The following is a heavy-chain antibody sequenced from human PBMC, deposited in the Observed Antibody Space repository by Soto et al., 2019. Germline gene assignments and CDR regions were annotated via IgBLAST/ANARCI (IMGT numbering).Heavy chain of an antibody. CDR3: ARTPFLYGDYVGWFDP. D-gene: IGHD4-17*01. CDR2: ISSSGSTI. Sequence: LRLSCAASGFTFSSYEMNWVRQAPGKGLEWVSYISSSGSTIYYADSVKGRFTISRDNAKNSLYLQMNSLRAEDTAVYYCARTPFLYGDYVGWFDPWGQGTLVTVSS. V-gene: IGHV3-48*03. J-gene: IGHJ5*02. CDR1: GFTFSSYE.